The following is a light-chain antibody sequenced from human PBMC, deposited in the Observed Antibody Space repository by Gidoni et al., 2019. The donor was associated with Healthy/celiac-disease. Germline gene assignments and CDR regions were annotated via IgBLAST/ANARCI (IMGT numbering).Light chain of an antibody. CDR1: QGISSY. CDR2: AAS. CDR3: QQLNSYPPFT. Sequence: IQLTQSPSSLSASVGDRVTITCRASQGISSYLAWYQQKPGKAPKLLIYAASTLQSGVPSRFSGSGSGTDFTLTISSLQPEDFTTYYCQQLNSYPPFTFXPXTKVDIK. V-gene: IGKV1-9*01. J-gene: IGKJ3*01.